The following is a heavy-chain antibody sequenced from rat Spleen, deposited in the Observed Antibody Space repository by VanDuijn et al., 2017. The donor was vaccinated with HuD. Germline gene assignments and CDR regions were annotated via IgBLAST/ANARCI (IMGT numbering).Heavy chain of an antibody. CDR3: ARHGTYYGPYWYFDF. V-gene: IGHV5-25*01. CDR2: ISPSGGTT. CDR1: GFTFSNYG. J-gene: IGHJ1*01. D-gene: IGHD1-9*01. Sequence: EVQLVESGGGLVQPGRSMKLSCTASGFTFSNYGMAWVRQAPTKGLEWVASISPSGGTTYYRDSVKGRFTVSRDNAKSTLYLQMDSLRSEDTATYYCARHGTYYGPYWYFDFWGPGTMVTVSS.